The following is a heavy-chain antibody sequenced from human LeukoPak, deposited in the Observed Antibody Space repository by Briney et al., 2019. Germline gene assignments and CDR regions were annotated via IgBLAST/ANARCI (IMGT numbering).Heavy chain of an antibody. Sequence: SETLSLTCAVYGGSFSGYYWSWIRQPPGKGLEWIGEINHSGSTNYNPSLKSRVTISVDTSKNQFSLKLSSVTAADTAVYYCARVRSRYYDSSGYPNWFDPWGQGTLVTVSS. D-gene: IGHD3-22*01. CDR2: INHSGST. CDR1: GGSFSGYY. J-gene: IGHJ5*02. V-gene: IGHV4-34*01. CDR3: ARVRSRYYDSSGYPNWFDP.